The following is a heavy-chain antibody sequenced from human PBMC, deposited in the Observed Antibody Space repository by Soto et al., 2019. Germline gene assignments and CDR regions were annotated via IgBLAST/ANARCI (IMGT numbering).Heavy chain of an antibody. V-gene: IGHV1-18*01. J-gene: IGHJ6*04. Sequence: VQLVQCGAEVKKPGASVKVSGKASGYTFTSYGINWVRQAAAQGLEWMGWISAYNGKTNYAQKLQGRVTMTTDTSRSTAYMELRSLRSDVTSVYYCASIGGGYCSSTCCYLLDIWGKGTTVTVSS. CDR3: ASIGGGYCSSTCCYLLDI. CDR2: ISAYNGKT. CDR1: GYTFTSYG. D-gene: IGHD2-2*01.